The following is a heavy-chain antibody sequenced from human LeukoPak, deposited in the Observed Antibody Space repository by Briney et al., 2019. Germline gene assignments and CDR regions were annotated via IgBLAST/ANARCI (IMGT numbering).Heavy chain of an antibody. Sequence: ETLSLTCTVSGYSISSGYYWGWIRQPPGEGLEWIGSIYHSGSTYYNPSLKSRVTISVDTSKNQFSLKLSSVTAADTAVYYCARDLYGGNRVVAYWGQGTLVTVSS. CDR1: GYSISSGYY. V-gene: IGHV4-38-2*02. CDR2: IYHSGST. CDR3: ARDLYGGNRVVAY. J-gene: IGHJ4*02. D-gene: IGHD4-23*01.